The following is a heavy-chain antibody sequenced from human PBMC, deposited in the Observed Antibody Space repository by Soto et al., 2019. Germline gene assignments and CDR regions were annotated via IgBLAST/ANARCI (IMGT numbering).Heavy chain of an antibody. J-gene: IGHJ6*02. Sequence: PGESLKISCKTSGYSFNTFWISWVRQVPGKGLEWMGRIDPGGSNTNYSPSLQGHVTLSVDKSIGTAYLQWSSLKASDTGIYYCARQGGYYYYGMDVWGQGTAVTVSS. CDR2: IDPGGSNT. CDR3: ARQGGYYYYGMDV. V-gene: IGHV5-10-1*01. CDR1: GYSFNTFW. D-gene: IGHD2-15*01.